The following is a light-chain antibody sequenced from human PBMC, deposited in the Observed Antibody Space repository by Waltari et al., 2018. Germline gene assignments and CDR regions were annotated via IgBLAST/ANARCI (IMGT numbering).Light chain of an antibody. CDR2: AAS. CDR3: QQSYSPLT. CDR1: QSISTY. V-gene: IGKV1-39*01. Sequence: DFQMTQSPSSLSASVGDRVTITRRASQSISTYVSWYQQKPGTAPNLLIYAASSLQSGVPSRFSGSASGTDFTLTISSLPPEDFANYYWQQSYSPLTFGGGTKVEIK. J-gene: IGKJ4*01.